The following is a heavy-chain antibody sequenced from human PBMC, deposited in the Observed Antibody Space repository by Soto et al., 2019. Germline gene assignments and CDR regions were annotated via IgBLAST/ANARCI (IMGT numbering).Heavy chain of an antibody. CDR2: IYPGDSDT. Sequence: GESLKISCKGSGYSFTSYWIGWVRQMPGKGLEWMGIIYPGDSDTRYSPSFQGQVTILADKSISTAYLQWSSLKASDTAMYYCASRLYSSGTVYGMDVWGQGTTVTVSS. CDR3: ASRLYSSGTVYGMDV. CDR1: GYSFTSYW. D-gene: IGHD6-19*01. V-gene: IGHV5-51*01. J-gene: IGHJ6*02.